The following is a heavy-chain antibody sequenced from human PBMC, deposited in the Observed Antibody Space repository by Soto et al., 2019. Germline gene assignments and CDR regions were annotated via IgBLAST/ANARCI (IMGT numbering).Heavy chain of an antibody. J-gene: IGHJ4*02. CDR1: GFTFSSYS. Sequence: RGSLRLSCAASGFTFSSYSMNWVRQAPGKGLEWVSSISSSSSYIYYADSVKGRFTISRDNAKNSLYLQMNSLRAEDTAVYYCSILLFYFYGLLGYYFDFCGQGTLVTVSS. D-gene: IGHD3-9*01. CDR2: ISSSSSYI. CDR3: SILLFYFYGLLGYYFDF. V-gene: IGHV3-21*01.